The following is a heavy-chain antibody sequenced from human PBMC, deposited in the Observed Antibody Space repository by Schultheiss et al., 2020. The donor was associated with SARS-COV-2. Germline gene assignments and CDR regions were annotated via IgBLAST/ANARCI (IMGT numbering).Heavy chain of an antibody. V-gene: IGHV3-30*04. D-gene: IGHD2-21*01. Sequence: GGSLRLSCAASGFTFSSYAMHWVRQAPGKGLEWVAVVSDDGNNKYYADSVKGRFTVSRDNAKNSLYLQMNSLRAEDTAVYYCATRGDLYDYYFYMDVWGKGTTVTVSS. CDR3: ATRGDLYDYYFYMDV. CDR2: VSDDGNNK. J-gene: IGHJ6*03. CDR1: GFTFSSYA.